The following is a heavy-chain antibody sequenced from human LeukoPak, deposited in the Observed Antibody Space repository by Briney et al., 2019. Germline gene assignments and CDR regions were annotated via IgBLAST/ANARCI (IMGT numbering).Heavy chain of an antibody. D-gene: IGHD3-3*01. V-gene: IGHV4-30-4*01. CDR2: IYYSGST. Sequence: SETLSLTCTVSGGSISSGDYYWSWIRQPPGKGLEWIGYIYYSGSTYYNPSLKSRVTISVDTSKNQFSLKLSSVTAADTAVYYCARVRFLERLPDYWGQGTLATVSS. CDR3: ARVRFLERLPDY. CDR1: GGSISSGDYY. J-gene: IGHJ4*02.